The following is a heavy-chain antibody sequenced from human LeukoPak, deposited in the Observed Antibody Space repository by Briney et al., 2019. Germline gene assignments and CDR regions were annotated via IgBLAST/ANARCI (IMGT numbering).Heavy chain of an antibody. CDR3: ARGSSGYYCDHFQT. J-gene: IGHJ1*01. D-gene: IGHD3-22*01. CDR2: IKQDGIEK. Sequence: GGSLRLSCAPSVFTFSNYCMTCVRQAPGKGLEWVANIKQDGIEKYYVDSVEGRFTVSRDNTKNSLFLQMHSLRAEDTAVYYCARGSSGYYCDHFQTGGQGSLLTVSS. CDR1: VFTFSNYC. V-gene: IGHV3-7*01.